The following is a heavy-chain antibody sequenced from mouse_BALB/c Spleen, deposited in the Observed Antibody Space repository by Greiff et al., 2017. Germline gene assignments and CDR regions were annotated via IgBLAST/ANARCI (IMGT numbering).Heavy chain of an antibody. J-gene: IGHJ3*01. CDR3: ASNGDYDGYYVFAY. Sequence: ESGPGLVKPSQSLSLTCSVTGYSITSGYYWNWIRQFPGNKLEWMGYISYDGSNNYNPSLKNRISITRDTSKNQFFLKLNSVTTEDTATYYCASNGDYDGYYVFAYWGQGTLVTVSA. CDR1: GYSITSGYY. CDR2: ISYDGSN. V-gene: IGHV3-6*02. D-gene: IGHD2-3*01.